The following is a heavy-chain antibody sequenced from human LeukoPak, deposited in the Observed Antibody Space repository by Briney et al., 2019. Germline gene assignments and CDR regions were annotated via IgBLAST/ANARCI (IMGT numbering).Heavy chain of an antibody. D-gene: IGHD3-10*01. CDR3: ARVRGVILDY. CDR2: IYHSGST. CDR1: GYSISSGYY. J-gene: IGHJ4*02. Sequence: SETLSLTCAVSGYSISSGYYWGWIRQPPGKGLEWIGSIYHSGSTYYNPSLKSRVTISVDTSKNQFSLKLSSVTAADPAVYYCARVRGVILDYWGQGTLVTVHS. V-gene: IGHV4-38-2*01.